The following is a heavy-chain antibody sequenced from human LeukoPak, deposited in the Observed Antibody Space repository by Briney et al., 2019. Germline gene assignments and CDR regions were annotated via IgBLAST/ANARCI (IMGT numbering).Heavy chain of an antibody. CDR1: GFSFSSYE. Sequence: GGSLRLSCSASGFSFSSYEMNWVRQAPGKGLEWVSHISHNDGSTYYAESVRGRFTISRDNARKSLYLQMNSLRAEDTAVYYCARDWYYDTSASGVYFDSWGQGTLVTVSS. D-gene: IGHD3-22*01. J-gene: IGHJ4*02. V-gene: IGHV3-48*03. CDR3: ARDWYYDTSASGVYFDS. CDR2: ISHNDGST.